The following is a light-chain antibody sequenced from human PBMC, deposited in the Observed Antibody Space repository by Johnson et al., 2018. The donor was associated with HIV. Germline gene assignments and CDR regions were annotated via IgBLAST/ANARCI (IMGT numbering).Light chain of an antibody. Sequence: QPVLTQPPSVSAAPGQKVTISCSGSSSNIGNNYVSWYQQLPGTAPKLLIYDNNKRPSGIPDRFSGSQSGTSATLGITGLQTGDEADYYCGTWDSSLSALYVFGTGTKVTVL. CDR2: DNN. CDR3: GTWDSSLSALYV. J-gene: IGLJ1*01. CDR1: SSNIGNNY. V-gene: IGLV1-51*01.